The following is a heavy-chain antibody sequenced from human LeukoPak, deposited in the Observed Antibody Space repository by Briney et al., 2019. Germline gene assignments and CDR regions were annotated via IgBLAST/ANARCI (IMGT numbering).Heavy chain of an antibody. D-gene: IGHD3-3*01. CDR3: ARALRITIFGVVIIRAFDY. CDR1: GYTFTSYD. V-gene: IGHV1-8*01. Sequence: ASVKVSCKASGYTFTSYDINWVRQATGQGLEWMGWMNPNSGNTGYAQKFQGRVTMTRNTSISTAYMELSSLRSEDTAVYYCARALRITIFGVVIIRAFDYWGQGTLVTVSS. J-gene: IGHJ4*02. CDR2: MNPNSGNT.